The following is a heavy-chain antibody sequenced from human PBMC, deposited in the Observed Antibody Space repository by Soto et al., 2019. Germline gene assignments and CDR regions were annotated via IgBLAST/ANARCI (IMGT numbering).Heavy chain of an antibody. CDR1: GGSISSSSYY. V-gene: IGHV4-39*01. CDR3: ARHLPGYSSGWGPFDY. D-gene: IGHD6-19*01. CDR2: IYYSGST. J-gene: IGHJ4*02. Sequence: QLQLQESGPGLVKPSETLSLTCTVSGGSISSSSYYWGWIRQPPGKGLEWIGSIYYSGSTYYNPSLKSRVTISVDTSKNQFSLKLSSVTAADTALYYCARHLPGYSSGWGPFDYWGQGTLVTVSS.